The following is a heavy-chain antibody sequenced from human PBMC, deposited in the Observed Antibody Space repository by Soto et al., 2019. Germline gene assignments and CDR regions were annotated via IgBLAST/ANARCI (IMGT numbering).Heavy chain of an antibody. D-gene: IGHD3-10*01. V-gene: IGHV4-59*01. CDR1: GGSINNYY. CDR3: ARVWGGAFDI. J-gene: IGHJ3*02. Sequence: SXTLSLTCTVSGGSINNYYWSLIRQPPVKGLEWIGYIFYSGSTNYNPSLKSRVTISVDTSKNQFSLKLSSVTAADTAVYYCARVWGGAFDIWGQGTMVTVSS. CDR2: IFYSGST.